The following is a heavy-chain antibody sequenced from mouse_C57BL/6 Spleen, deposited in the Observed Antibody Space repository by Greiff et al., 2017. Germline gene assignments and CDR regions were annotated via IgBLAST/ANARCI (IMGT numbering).Heavy chain of an antibody. CDR3: ATKNSSWYFDV. CDR2: IHPNSGST. J-gene: IGHJ1*03. V-gene: IGHV1-64*01. Sequence: QVQLQQPGAGLVKPGASVTLSCKASGYTFTSYWMHWVKQRPGQGLEWIGMIHPNSGSTNYNEKFKSKATMTVDKSSSTAYMQISSLTSEDSAVYYCATKNSSWYFDVWGTGTTVTVSS. D-gene: IGHD1-1*01. CDR1: GYTFTSYW.